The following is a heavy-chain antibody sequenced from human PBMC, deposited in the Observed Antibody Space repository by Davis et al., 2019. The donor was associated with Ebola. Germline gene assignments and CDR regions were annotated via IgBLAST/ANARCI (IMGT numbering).Heavy chain of an antibody. CDR2: VYYTGST. CDR3: ARGGDIVLVVAGTSDAFDF. Sequence: MPSETLSLTCTVSGGSITPSYWSWIRQPPGKGLEWIGYVYYTGSTNYNPSLKSRVTISVDTSNKQFSLRLSSVTAADTAVYYCARGGDIVLVVAGTSDAFDFWGQGTMVTVSS. V-gene: IGHV4-59*01. D-gene: IGHD2-8*02. CDR1: GGSITPSY. J-gene: IGHJ3*01.